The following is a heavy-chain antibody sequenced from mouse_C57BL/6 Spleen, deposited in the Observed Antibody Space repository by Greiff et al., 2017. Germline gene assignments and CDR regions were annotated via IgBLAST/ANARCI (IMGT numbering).Heavy chain of an antibody. CDR3: ARTYYYGSSYYWYFDV. Sequence: QVQLQQSGAELARPGASVKLSCKASGYTFTSYGISWVKQRTGQGLEWIGEIYPRSGNTYYNEKFKGKATLTADTSSSTAYMELRSLTSEDSAVYFCARTYYYGSSYYWYFDVWGTGTTVTVSS. CDR1: GYTFTSYG. V-gene: IGHV1-81*01. J-gene: IGHJ1*03. D-gene: IGHD1-1*01. CDR2: IYPRSGNT.